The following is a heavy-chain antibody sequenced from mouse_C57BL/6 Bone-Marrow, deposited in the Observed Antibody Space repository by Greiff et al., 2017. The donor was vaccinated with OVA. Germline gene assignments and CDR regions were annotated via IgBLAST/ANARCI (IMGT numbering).Heavy chain of an antibody. CDR1: GYTFTSYG. V-gene: IGHV1-81*01. Sequence: VQLQQSGAELARPGASVKLSCKASGYTFTSYGISWVKQRTGQGLEWIGEIYPKSGNTFYNEKFKGKATLTVDKSSSTAYMELRSLTSEVSAVYLCAREELPYFDYWGQGTTLTVSS. CDR2: IYPKSGNT. J-gene: IGHJ2*01. CDR3: AREELPYFDY.